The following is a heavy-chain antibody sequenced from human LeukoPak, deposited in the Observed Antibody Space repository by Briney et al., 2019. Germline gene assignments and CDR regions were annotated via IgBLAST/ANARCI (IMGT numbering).Heavy chain of an antibody. CDR1: GYTFTSYD. CDR2: MNPNSGNT. D-gene: IGHD2-2*01. CDR3: ARGPPSPAARGGWFDP. V-gene: IGHV1-8*01. Sequence: ASVKVSCKASGYTFTSYDINWVRQATGQGLEWMGWMNPNSGNTGYAQKFQGRVTMTRNTSINTAYMELSSLRSEDTAVYYCARGPPSPAARGGWFDPWGQGTLVTVSS. J-gene: IGHJ5*02.